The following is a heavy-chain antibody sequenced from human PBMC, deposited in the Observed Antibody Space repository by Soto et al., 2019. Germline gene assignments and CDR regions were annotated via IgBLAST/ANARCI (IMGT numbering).Heavy chain of an antibody. Sequence: QVQLVQSGPEVKKPGASVKVSCKTSGYTFISFAITWVRQAPGRGLEWMGWISTYNGNTNYAPKLQGRVTMTTDTSTSTAYMELRSLSSDDTAVYYCARDRLVSIYAFDIWGQGTMVTVSS. V-gene: IGHV1-18*01. CDR3: ARDRLVSIYAFDI. CDR1: GYTFISFA. D-gene: IGHD3-16*01. CDR2: ISTYNGNT. J-gene: IGHJ3*02.